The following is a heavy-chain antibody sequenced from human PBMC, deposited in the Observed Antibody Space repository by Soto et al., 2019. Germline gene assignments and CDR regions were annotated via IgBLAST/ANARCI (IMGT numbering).Heavy chain of an antibody. D-gene: IGHD3-22*01. Sequence: EVQLLESGGGLVQPGGSLRLSCAASGFTFSSYAMSWVRQAPGKGLEWVSAISGSGGSTYYADSVKGRFTISRDNSKNTLYLQMNSLRSEDTAVYYCATHLISTMIVVVITPSFYYWGQGTLVTVSS. CDR2: ISGSGGST. CDR1: GFTFSSYA. CDR3: ATHLISTMIVVVITPSFYY. V-gene: IGHV3-23*01. J-gene: IGHJ4*02.